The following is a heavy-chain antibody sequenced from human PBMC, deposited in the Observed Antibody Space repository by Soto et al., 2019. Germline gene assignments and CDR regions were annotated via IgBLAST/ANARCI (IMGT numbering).Heavy chain of an antibody. Sequence: QVQLVESGGGVVQPGRSLRLSCAASGFTFSSYGMHWVRQAPGKGLEWVAVISYDGSNKYYADSVKGRFTISRDNSKNTPYLTLNSLRAEATAVYYGAKLYQRNLRSGWDVDYGMDVWGQGTTVTVSS. CDR2: ISYDGSNK. J-gene: IGHJ6*02. CDR3: AKLYQRNLRSGWDVDYGMDV. CDR1: GFTFSSYG. D-gene: IGHD6-25*01. V-gene: IGHV3-30*18.